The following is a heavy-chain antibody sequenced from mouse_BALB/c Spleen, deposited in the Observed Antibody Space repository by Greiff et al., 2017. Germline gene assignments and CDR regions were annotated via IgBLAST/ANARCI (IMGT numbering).Heavy chain of an antibody. D-gene: IGHD2-1*01. J-gene: IGHJ2*01. CDR2: IYPSDSYT. Sequence: VKLQQPGAELVRPGASVKLSCKASGYTFTSYWINWVKQRPGQGLEWIGNIYPSDSYTNYNQKFKDKATLTVDKSSSTAYMQLSSPTSEDSAVYYCTLWDGNYVGDYWGQGTTLTVSS. V-gene: IGHV1-69*02. CDR3: TLWDGNYVGDY. CDR1: GYTFTSYW.